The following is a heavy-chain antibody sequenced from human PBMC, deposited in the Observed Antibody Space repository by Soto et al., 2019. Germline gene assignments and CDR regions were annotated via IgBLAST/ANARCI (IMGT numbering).Heavy chain of an antibody. Sequence: ASVKVSCKASDDSLSSHFIHLVRQAPGESLQWMGIINPGPNSASYAQEFQGRLRLTSDMSSRTIFMHLSSLRSDDTAVYYCARVNFEGSSSSCYHGSWFDPWGQGTLVTVSS. CDR1: DDSLSSHF. V-gene: IGHV1-46*01. J-gene: IGHJ5*02. D-gene: IGHD6-13*01. CDR3: ARVNFEGSSSSCYHGSWFDP. CDR2: INPGPNSA.